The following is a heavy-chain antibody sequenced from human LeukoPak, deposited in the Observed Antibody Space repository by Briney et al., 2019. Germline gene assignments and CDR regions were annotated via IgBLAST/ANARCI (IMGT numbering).Heavy chain of an antibody. CDR1: GFTFSSYS. V-gene: IGHV3-21*01. Sequence: GGSLRLSCAASGFTFSSYSMNWVRQAPGRGLESASSISSSSSYIYYADSVKGRFTISRDNAKNSLYLQMNSLRAEDTAVYYCARAYYYDSSGYEDAFDIWGQGTMVTVSS. CDR3: ARAYYYDSSGYEDAFDI. D-gene: IGHD3-22*01. J-gene: IGHJ3*02. CDR2: ISSSSSYI.